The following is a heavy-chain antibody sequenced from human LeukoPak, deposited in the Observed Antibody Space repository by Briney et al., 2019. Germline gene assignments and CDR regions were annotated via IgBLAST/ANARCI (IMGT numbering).Heavy chain of an antibody. CDR2: IYSSGST. Sequence: SETLSLTCTVSGGSMSSYYWNWVRQPPGKGMEWIGNIYSSGSTDYNPSLKSRVTISLDTSKFQFSLRLNSVTAADTAVYYCARADPNASGYFYRFNWFDPWGQGTLVTVSS. V-gene: IGHV4-59*01. J-gene: IGHJ5*02. D-gene: IGHD3-10*01. CDR3: ARADPNASGYFYRFNWFDP. CDR1: GGSMSSYY.